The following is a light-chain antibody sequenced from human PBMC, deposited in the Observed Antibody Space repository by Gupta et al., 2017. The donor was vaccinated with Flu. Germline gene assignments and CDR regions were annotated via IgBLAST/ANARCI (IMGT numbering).Light chain of an antibody. Sequence: RPSGVPARFSGSKSGNTASLTVSGLQAEDEADYYCDSYVVDNTYAFGTGTQVTVL. J-gene: IGLJ1*01. CDR3: DSYVVDNTYA. V-gene: IGLV2-8*01.